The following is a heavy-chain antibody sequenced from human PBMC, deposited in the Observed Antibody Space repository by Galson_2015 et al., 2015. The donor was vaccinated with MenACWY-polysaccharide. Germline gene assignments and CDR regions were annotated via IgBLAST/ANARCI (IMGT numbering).Heavy chain of an antibody. J-gene: IGHJ6*02. Sequence: RQPPGKALEWLGFIDWADDKHHTPPLKTPPTIPNDTPKNHAALTMTHMDPVDTATYYCARMGAIPGHYGAYFNSGMGVWGQGTTVTVSS. V-gene: IGHV2-70*19. CDR3: ARMGAIPGHYGAYFNSGMGV. D-gene: IGHD4-17*01. CDR2: IDWADDK.